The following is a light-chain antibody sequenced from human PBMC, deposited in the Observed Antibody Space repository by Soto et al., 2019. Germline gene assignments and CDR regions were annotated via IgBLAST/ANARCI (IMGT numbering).Light chain of an antibody. CDR3: QQYGSSRT. Sequence: EIVLTQSPGTLSLSPGERATLSCRASQTVTSNYSAWYQQKPGQAPRLLIYGASSRATDIPDRFSGSGSGTDFTLTISRLEPEDFAVYYCQQYGSSRTFGQGTKVEIK. CDR2: GAS. J-gene: IGKJ1*01. V-gene: IGKV3-20*01. CDR1: QTVTSNY.